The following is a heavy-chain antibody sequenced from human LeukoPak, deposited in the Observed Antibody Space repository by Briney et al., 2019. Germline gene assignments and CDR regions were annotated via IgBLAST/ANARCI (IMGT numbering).Heavy chain of an antibody. Sequence: GGSLRLXCAASGFTFSSYAMSWVRQAPGKGLEWVSAISGSGGSTYYADSVKGRFTISRDNSKNTLYLQMNSLRAEDTAVYYCAKDSFTYYDILTGYFPFDYWGQGSLVTVSS. CDR2: ISGSGGST. D-gene: IGHD3-9*01. J-gene: IGHJ4*02. V-gene: IGHV3-23*01. CDR3: AKDSFTYYDILTGYFPFDY. CDR1: GFTFSSYA.